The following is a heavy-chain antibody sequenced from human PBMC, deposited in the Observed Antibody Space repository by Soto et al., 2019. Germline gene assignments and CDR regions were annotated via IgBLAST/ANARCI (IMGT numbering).Heavy chain of an antibody. J-gene: IGHJ4*02. V-gene: IGHV4-4*07. Sequence: XETLSLTCTVSGRSMSGYDWSWIRQPAGERLEWIGRIYTSGTTDFNPSLKGRVTMSVDTSKNQFSLKLTSVTAADTALYYCEREDYYDTGYYVVWGQGTQVTVSS. CDR3: EREDYYDTGYYVV. CDR2: IYTSGTT. CDR1: GRSMSGYD. D-gene: IGHD3-9*01.